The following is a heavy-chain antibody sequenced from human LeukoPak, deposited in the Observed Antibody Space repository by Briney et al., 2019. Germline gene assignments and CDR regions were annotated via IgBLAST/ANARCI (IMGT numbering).Heavy chain of an antibody. V-gene: IGHV1-69*04. CDR2: IIPIFGIA. CDR1: GGTFSSYA. CDR3: ASGALMDQVGETHNDVDY. D-gene: IGHD3-16*01. Sequence: GSSVKVSCKASGGTFSSYAISWVRQAPGQALEWMGRIIPIFGIANYAQKFQGRVTITADKSTSTAYMELSSLRSEDTAAYYCASGALMDQVGETHNDVDYWGQGTLVTVSS. J-gene: IGHJ4*02.